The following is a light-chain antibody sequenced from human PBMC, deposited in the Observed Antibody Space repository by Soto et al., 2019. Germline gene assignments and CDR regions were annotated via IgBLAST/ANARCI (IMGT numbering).Light chain of an antibody. CDR1: NSNIGSNA. CDR3: AAWDDSLKGVV. J-gene: IGLJ2*01. V-gene: IGLV1-44*01. Sequence: QSVLTQPPSASGTPGQGVAISCSGSNSNIGSNAVNWYQQLPGTAPKRLISGNNQRPSGVPDRFSGSKSGTSAFLAISGLQSEDEADYYCAAWDDSLKGVVLGGGTKRTVL. CDR2: GNN.